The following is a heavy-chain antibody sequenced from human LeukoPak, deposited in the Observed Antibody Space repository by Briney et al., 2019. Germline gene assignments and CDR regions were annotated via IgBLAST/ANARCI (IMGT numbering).Heavy chain of an antibody. CDR1: GYPFTSYD. CDR2: MNPNSGNT. CDR3: TIAYYDSSGYAF. D-gene: IGHD3-22*01. Sequence: GASVKVSCKASGYPFTSYDINWVRQATGQGLEWMGWMNPNSGNTGYAQKFQGRVSMTRNTSISTAYMELSSLRSEDTAMYYCTIAYYDSSGYAFWGQGTLVIVSS. V-gene: IGHV1-8*01. J-gene: IGHJ4*02.